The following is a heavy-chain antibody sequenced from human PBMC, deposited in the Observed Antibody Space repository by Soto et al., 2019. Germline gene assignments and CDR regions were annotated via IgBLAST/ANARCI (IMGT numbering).Heavy chain of an antibody. V-gene: IGHV4-34*01. CDR1: GGSFSGYY. J-gene: IGHJ4*02. Sequence: SETLSLTCAVYGGSFSGYYWSWIRQPPGKGLEWIGEINHSGSTNYNPSLKSRVTISVDTSKNQFSLKLSSVTAADTAVYYCARESPLYYFDYWGPGTLVTVSS. D-gene: IGHD2-2*01. CDR3: ARESPLYYFDY. CDR2: INHSGST.